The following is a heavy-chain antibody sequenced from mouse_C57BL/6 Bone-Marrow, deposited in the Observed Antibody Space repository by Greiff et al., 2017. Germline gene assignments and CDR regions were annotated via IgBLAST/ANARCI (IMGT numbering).Heavy chain of an antibody. Sequence: EVQLVESGGGLVQPGGSLKLSCAASGFTFRDYGMAWVRQAPRKGPEWVAFISNLAYSIYYADTVTGRFTISRENAKNTLYLEMSSLRSEDTAMYYCARRGYGNYPYAMDYWGQGTSVTVSS. D-gene: IGHD2-1*01. J-gene: IGHJ4*01. V-gene: IGHV5-15*04. CDR1: GFTFRDYG. CDR2: ISNLAYSI. CDR3: ARRGYGNYPYAMDY.